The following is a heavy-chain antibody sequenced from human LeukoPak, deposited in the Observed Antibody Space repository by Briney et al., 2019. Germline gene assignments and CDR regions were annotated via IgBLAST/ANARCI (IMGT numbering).Heavy chain of an antibody. CDR2: ISGSGGST. J-gene: IGHJ5*02. D-gene: IGHD3-22*01. CDR1: GFTVSSNY. V-gene: IGHV3-23*01. CDR3: AKDRVTMIVTGNWFDP. Sequence: PGGSLRLSCAASGFTVSSNYMSWVRQAPGKGLEWVSAISGSGGSTYYADSVKGRFTISRDNSKNTLYLQMNSLRAEDTAVYYCAKDRVTMIVTGNWFDPWGQGTLVTVSS.